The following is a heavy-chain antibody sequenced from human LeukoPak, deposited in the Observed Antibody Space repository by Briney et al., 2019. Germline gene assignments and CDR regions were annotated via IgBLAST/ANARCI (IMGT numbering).Heavy chain of an antibody. V-gene: IGHV3-30*18. CDR2: ISYDGSNK. Sequence: GRSLRLSCAASGFTFSSYGMHWVRQAPGKGLEWVAVISYDGSNKYYADSVKGRFTLSRDNSKNTLYLQMNSLRAEDTAVYYRAKKEVAYDYWGQGTLVTVSS. CDR3: AKKEVAYDY. J-gene: IGHJ4*02. CDR1: GFTFSSYG. D-gene: IGHD5-12*01.